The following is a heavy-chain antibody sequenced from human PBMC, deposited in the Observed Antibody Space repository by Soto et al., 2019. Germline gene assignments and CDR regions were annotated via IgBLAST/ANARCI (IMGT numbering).Heavy chain of an antibody. J-gene: IGHJ3*02. CDR1: GYTFTSYA. CDR3: ARDQVGSWYAFDI. CDR2: INAGNGNT. V-gene: IGHV1-3*01. Sequence: ASVKVSCKASGYTFTSYAMHWVRQAPGQRLEWMGWINAGNGNTKYSQKFQGRVTITRDTSASTAYMELSSLRSEDTAVYYCARDQVGSWYAFDIWGQGTMVTVSS. D-gene: IGHD6-13*01.